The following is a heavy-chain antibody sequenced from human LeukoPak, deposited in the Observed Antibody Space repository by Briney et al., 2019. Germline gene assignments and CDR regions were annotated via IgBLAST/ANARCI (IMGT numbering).Heavy chain of an antibody. D-gene: IGHD5-12*01. Sequence: GRSLRLSCAASGFTFDDYAMHWVRQAPGKGLEWVSGISWNSGSIGYADSVKGRFTISRDNAKDSLYLQMNSLRAEDTALYYCAKDLVATITTIDYWGQGTLVTVSS. J-gene: IGHJ4*02. V-gene: IGHV3-9*01. CDR3: AKDLVATITTIDY. CDR1: GFTFDDYA. CDR2: ISWNSGSI.